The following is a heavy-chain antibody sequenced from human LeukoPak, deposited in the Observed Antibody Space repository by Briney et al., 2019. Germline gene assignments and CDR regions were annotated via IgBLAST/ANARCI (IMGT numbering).Heavy chain of an antibody. J-gene: IGHJ3*02. Sequence: SETLSLTCAVYGGSFNGYYWSWIRQPPGKGLEWIGEINHSGSTNYNPSLKSRVTISVDTSKNQFSLKLSSVTAADTAVYYCARHKYSSGWPPEGAFDIWGQGTMVTVSS. CDR3: ARHKYSSGWPPEGAFDI. CDR2: INHSGST. CDR1: GGSFNGYY. V-gene: IGHV4-34*01. D-gene: IGHD6-19*01.